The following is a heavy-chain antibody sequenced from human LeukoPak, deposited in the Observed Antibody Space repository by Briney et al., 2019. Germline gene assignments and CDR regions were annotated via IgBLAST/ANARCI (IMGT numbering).Heavy chain of an antibody. J-gene: IGHJ6*03. V-gene: IGHV4-38-2*01. CDR3: ARSPVGKYVWGNYRPPRYMDV. D-gene: IGHD3-16*02. Sequence: PSETLSLTCALPGDSLRAGYYWGWFRQLPGKGLEWIGSIYHSGSTNYNPSLKSRVTISVDTSQKPFSLKLSSVTAEDTAVYNCARSPVGKYVWGNYRPPRYMDVWGKGTTVTVSS. CDR1: GDSLRAGYY. CDR2: IYHSGST.